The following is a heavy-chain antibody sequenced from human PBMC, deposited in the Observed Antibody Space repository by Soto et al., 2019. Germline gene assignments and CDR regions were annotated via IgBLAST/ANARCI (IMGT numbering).Heavy chain of an antibody. V-gene: IGHV3-7*05. CDR1: GFTFSDYW. CDR3: ASSMGRGGNDY. J-gene: IGHJ4*02. CDR2: IKTDGSEK. Sequence: EVKLVESGGGLVQPGGSLRLSCAASGFTFSDYWMSWVRQAPGKGLEWVANIKTDGSEKYYVDPVKGRFTISRDNAKNSLYLQMNSLTAEDTGVYYCASSMGRGGNDYWGQGTLVAVSS. D-gene: IGHD3-10*01.